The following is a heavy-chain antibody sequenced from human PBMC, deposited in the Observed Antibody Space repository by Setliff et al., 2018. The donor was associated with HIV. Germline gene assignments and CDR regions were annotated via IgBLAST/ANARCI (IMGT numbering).Heavy chain of an antibody. V-gene: IGHV3-23*01. J-gene: IGHJ4*02. Sequence: GGSLRLSCAASGFTFSSYSMNWVRQAPGKGLEWVSTISAGGGSTYYADSVKGRFTISRDNSKNTLYLQMNSLRAEDTAVYYCAKTNSGWHYFDDWGQGILVTVSS. CDR3: AKTNSGWHYFDD. CDR1: GFTFSSYS. D-gene: IGHD6-19*01. CDR2: ISAGGGST.